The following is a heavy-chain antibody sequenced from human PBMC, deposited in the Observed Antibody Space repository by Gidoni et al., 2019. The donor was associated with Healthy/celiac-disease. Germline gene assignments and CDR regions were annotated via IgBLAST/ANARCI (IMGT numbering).Heavy chain of an antibody. D-gene: IGHD1-26*01. J-gene: IGHJ4*02. CDR3: ARDLYGSYYFDY. CDR1: GLTFSSYS. V-gene: IGHV3-21*01. Sequence: ERLVEAGVGLVQPRGSLRRSCGAAGLTFSSYSMNWVRQAPGKGLEWVSSISSSSSYIYYADSVKGRFTISRDNAKNSLYLQMNSLRAEDTAVYYCARDLYGSYYFDYWGQGTLVTVSS. CDR2: ISSSSSYI.